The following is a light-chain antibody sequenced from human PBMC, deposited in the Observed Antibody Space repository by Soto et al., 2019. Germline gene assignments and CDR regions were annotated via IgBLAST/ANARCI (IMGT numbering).Light chain of an antibody. V-gene: IGKV3-20*01. CDR3: QQYVTAPCI. CDR2: GVS. CDR1: QSVSSSY. J-gene: IGKJ2*01. Sequence: EIVLTQSPGTLSLSPGERATLSCRASQSVSSSYLAWYQQKPGQAPRLLIHGVSTRATGIPDRFSGSGSGTDFTLTISRLEPEDFAVYYCQQYVTAPCIFGQGTKLEIK.